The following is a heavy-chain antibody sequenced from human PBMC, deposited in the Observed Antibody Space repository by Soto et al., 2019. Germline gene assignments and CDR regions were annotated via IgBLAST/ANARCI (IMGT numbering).Heavy chain of an antibody. Sequence: PSETLSLTCSVYGGSFSDYYWSWIRQPPGKGLEWIGEINHSGSTNYNPSLKSRVTISVHTSKNQFSLKLSSVTAADTAVYYCARARYDSSGYYYFDYWGQGTLVTVSS. V-gene: IGHV4-34*01. CDR1: GGSFSDYY. CDR2: INHSGST. CDR3: ARARYDSSGYYYFDY. D-gene: IGHD3-22*01. J-gene: IGHJ4*02.